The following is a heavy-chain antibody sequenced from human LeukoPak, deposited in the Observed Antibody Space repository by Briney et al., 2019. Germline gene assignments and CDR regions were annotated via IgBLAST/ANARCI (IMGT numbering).Heavy chain of an antibody. CDR3: ASSRPSGDFDY. Sequence: SETLSLTCTVSGGSTSSYYWSWIRQPPGKGLEWIGYIYYSGSTNYNPSLKSRVTISVDTSKNQFSLKLSSVTAADTAVYYCASSRPSGDFDYWGQGTLVTVSS. CDR1: GGSTSSYY. V-gene: IGHV4-59*01. J-gene: IGHJ4*02. CDR2: IYYSGST. D-gene: IGHD3-10*01.